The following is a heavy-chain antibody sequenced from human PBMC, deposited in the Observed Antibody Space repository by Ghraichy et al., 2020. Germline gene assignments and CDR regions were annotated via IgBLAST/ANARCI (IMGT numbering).Heavy chain of an antibody. CDR2: IWYDGSSE. Sequence: GGSLRLSCVASGFTFSNYGFYWVRQAPGKGLEWVAIIWYDGSSEYYADSVRGRFTISRDNSKNTLYLQMNRLRAEDTAVYYCARYLSLTSLEFWGQGTVVTVSS. CDR1: GFTFSNYG. V-gene: IGHV3-33*01. J-gene: IGHJ4*02. CDR3: ARYLSLTSLEF. D-gene: IGHD4/OR15-4a*01.